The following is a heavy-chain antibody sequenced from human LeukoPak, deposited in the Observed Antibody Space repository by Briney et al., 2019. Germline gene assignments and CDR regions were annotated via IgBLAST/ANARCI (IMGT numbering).Heavy chain of an antibody. CDR1: GGSISTYY. CDR3: ARWVTASSIDY. V-gene: IGHV4-59*08. CDR2: IDYSGST. Sequence: NTSETLSLTCTVSGGSISTYYWSWNRQPPGKGQEWIGYIDYSGSTNYNPSLKSRVTISVDTSKNQFSLKLSSVTAADTAVYYCARWVTASSIDYWGQGTLVTVSS. D-gene: IGHD6-6*01. J-gene: IGHJ4*02.